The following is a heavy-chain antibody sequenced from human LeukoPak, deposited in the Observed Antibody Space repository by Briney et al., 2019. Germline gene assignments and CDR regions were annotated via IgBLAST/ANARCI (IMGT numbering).Heavy chain of an antibody. Sequence: SVKVSCKASGGTFSSYAISWVRQAPGQGLEWMGGIIPIFGTANYARKFQGRVTITADESTRTAYMELSSLRSEDTAVYYCARGGITGTTRGPTRLNDAFDIWGQGTMVTVSS. CDR1: GGTFSSYA. CDR2: IIPIFGTA. D-gene: IGHD1-20*01. V-gene: IGHV1-69*13. CDR3: ARGGITGTTRGPTRLNDAFDI. J-gene: IGHJ3*02.